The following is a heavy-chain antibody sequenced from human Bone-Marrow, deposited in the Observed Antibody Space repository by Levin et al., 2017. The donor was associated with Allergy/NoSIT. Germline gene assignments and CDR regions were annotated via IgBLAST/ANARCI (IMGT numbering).Heavy chain of an antibody. CDR1: GYSFTTYG. J-gene: IGHJ6*02. V-gene: IGHV1-18*04. CDR3: ARLLGYCTTTTCQGIVVGGMDV. Sequence: ASVKVSCKTSGYSFTTYGISWVRQAPGQGLQWMGWISPYNGHTFYAPDLQGRVTMTTDTATSTAYMELRSLRSDDTAVFYCARLLGYCTTTTCQGIVVGGMDVCGQGTTVTVSS. CDR2: ISPYNGHT. D-gene: IGHD2-2*01.